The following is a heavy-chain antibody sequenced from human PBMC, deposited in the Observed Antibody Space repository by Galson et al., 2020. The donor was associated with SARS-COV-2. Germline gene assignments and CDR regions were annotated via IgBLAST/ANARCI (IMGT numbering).Heavy chain of an antibody. D-gene: IGHD2-21*01. CDR2: INPNGGGT. CDR1: GYTFTAYH. J-gene: IGHJ4*02. V-gene: IGHV1-2*02. Sequence: GASVKVSCEASGYTFTAYHMHWVRQAPGQGLEWMGWINPNGGGTNYAKKFQGRVTMTLDTSISTAYMEISSLTSDDTAVYYCARDRGDYILFLLQNYFDNWSQGTLVTVSS. CDR3: ARDRGDYILFLLQNYFDN.